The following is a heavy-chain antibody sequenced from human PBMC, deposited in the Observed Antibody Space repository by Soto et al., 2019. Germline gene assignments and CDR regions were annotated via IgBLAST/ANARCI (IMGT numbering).Heavy chain of an antibody. J-gene: IGHJ5*02. CDR2: ISYDGSNK. V-gene: IGHV3-30-3*01. Sequence: QVQLVESGGGVVQPGRSLRLSCAASGFTFSRYAMHWVRQAPGKGLEWVAVISYDGSNKYYADSVKGRFTISRDNSKNTLYLQMNSLRAEDTAVYYCARDGLRILEWLGWFDPWGQGTLVTVSS. CDR1: GFTFSRYA. CDR3: ARDGLRILEWLGWFDP. D-gene: IGHD3-3*01.